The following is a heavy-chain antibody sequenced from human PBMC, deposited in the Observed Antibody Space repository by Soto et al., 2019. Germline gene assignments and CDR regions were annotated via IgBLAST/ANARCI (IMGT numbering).Heavy chain of an antibody. J-gene: IGHJ2*01. D-gene: IGHD4-17*01. CDR3: ARVTTVVTQDWYFDL. V-gene: IGHV1-46*01. CDR1: GYTFTSYY. CDR2: INPSGGST. Sequence: GASVKVSCKASGYTFTSYYMHWVRQAPGQGLEWMGIINPSGGSTSYAQKFQGRVTMTRDTSTSTVYMELSSLRSEDTAVYYCARVTTVVTQDWYFDLWGRGTLVTVSS.